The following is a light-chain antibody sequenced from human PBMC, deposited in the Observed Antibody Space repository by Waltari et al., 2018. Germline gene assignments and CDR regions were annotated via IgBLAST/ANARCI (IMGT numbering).Light chain of an antibody. J-gene: IGKJ5*01. CDR1: QSILYTSNDKNY. CDR2: WAS. CDR3: QQYFNSPIA. Sequence: DIVMTQSPDSLLVSLGERATISCNSSQSILYTSNDKNYLAWYQQKARQPPRLLVHWASIRESGVPDRFRGSGSGTDFTLTISNLQPEDVAFYWCQQYFNSPIAFGQGTRLEIK. V-gene: IGKV4-1*01.